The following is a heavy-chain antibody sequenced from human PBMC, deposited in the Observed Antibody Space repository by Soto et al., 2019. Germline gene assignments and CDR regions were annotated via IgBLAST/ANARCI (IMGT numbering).Heavy chain of an antibody. V-gene: IGHV3-33*01. CDR3: ARDQEYYYDSSGYPDAFDI. D-gene: IGHD3-22*01. CDR1: GFTFSSYG. CDR2: IWYDGSNK. Sequence: GGSLRLSCAASGFTFSSYGMHWVRQAPGKGLEWVAVIWYDGSNKYYADSVKGRFTISRGNSKNTLYLQMNSLRAEDTAVYYCARDQEYYYDSSGYPDAFDIWGQGTMVTVSS. J-gene: IGHJ3*02.